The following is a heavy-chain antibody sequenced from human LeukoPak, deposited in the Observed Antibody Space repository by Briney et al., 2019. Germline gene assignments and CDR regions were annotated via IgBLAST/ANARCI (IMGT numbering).Heavy chain of an antibody. D-gene: IGHD2-2*01. Sequence: GGSLRLSCAASGFTFSSYAMNWVRQAPGKGLEWVANIKQDGSEKYYVDSVKGRFTISRDNAKNSLYLQMNSLRAEDTAVYYCARDHPDIVVVPAVFNYGMDVWGQGTTVTVSS. J-gene: IGHJ6*02. V-gene: IGHV3-7*01. CDR1: GFTFSSYA. CDR2: IKQDGSEK. CDR3: ARDHPDIVVVPAVFNYGMDV.